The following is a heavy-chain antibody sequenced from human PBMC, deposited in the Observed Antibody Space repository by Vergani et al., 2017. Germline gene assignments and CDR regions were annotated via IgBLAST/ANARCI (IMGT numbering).Heavy chain of an antibody. D-gene: IGHD6-19*01. CDR1: GGSFSGYY. V-gene: IGHV4-34*01. CDR2: INHSGST. Sequence: QVQLQQWGAGLLKPSETLSLTCAVYGGSFSGYYGSGIRQPPGKGLEWIGEINHSGSTNYNPALKSRVTISVDTSKNQFSLKLSSVTAADTAVYYCARDSSGLYYMDVWGKGTTVTVSS. J-gene: IGHJ6*03. CDR3: ARDSSGLYYMDV.